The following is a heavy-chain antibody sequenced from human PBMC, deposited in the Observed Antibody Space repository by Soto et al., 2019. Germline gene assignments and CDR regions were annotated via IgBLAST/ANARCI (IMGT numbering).Heavy chain of an antibody. CDR1: GGSISSSNW. V-gene: IGHV4-4*02. CDR2: IYHSGGT. J-gene: IGHJ5*02. CDR3: ATHVVETPKGRRGWFDP. Sequence: QVQLQESGPGLVKPSGTLSLTCAVSGGSISSSNWWSWVRQSPGKGLEWIGEIYHSGGTNYNPAVKPRVIISVGKSKNPFALQLNSVTAADTAIYYCATHVVETPKGRRGWFDPWGQGTLVTVSS. D-gene: IGHD2-21*02.